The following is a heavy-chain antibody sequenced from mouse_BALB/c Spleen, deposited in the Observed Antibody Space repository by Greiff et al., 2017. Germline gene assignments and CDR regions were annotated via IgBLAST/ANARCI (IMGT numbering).Heavy chain of an antibody. CDR2: ISSGGSYT. CDR1: GFTFSSYA. J-gene: IGHJ2*01. V-gene: IGHV5-9-3*01. D-gene: IGHD1-1*01. Sequence: EVKLMESGGGLVKPGGSLKLSCAASGFTFSSYAMSWVRQTPEKRLEWVATISSGGSYTYYPDSVKGRFTISRDNAKNTLYLQMSSLRSEDTAMYYCARHLRYFDYWGQGTTLTVSS. CDR3: ARHLRYFDY.